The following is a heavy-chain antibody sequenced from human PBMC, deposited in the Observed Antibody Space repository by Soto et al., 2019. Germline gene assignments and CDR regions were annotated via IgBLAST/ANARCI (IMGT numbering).Heavy chain of an antibody. CDR1: GDTFTDYY. D-gene: IGHD2-21*02. J-gene: IGHJ4*02. CDR2: VNPSGGHT. V-gene: IGHV1-46*01. Sequence: QVQLMQSGAEVKKPGASVKVSCKASGDTFTDYYIHWVRQAPGQGLEWMGTVNPSGGHTTYAQHFLCRVTMTSDTSTSTRYMELTILTSDDTAIYYCARGGHVVVVTAALDYWGQGTLVTVSS. CDR3: ARGGHVVVVTAALDY.